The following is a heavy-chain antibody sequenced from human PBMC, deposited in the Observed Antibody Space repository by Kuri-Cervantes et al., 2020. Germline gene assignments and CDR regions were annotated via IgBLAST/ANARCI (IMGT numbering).Heavy chain of an antibody. CDR1: GGTFSSYA. V-gene: IGHV1-69*13. D-gene: IGHD6-19*01. Sequence: SAKVSCKASGGTFSSYAISWVRQAPGQGLEWMGGIIPIFGTANYAQKFQGRVTITADESTSTAYMELRSLRSEGTAVYYCARGVPTSGWYDIRRRNWFDPWGQGTLVTVSS. J-gene: IGHJ5*02. CDR2: IIPIFGTA. CDR3: ARGVPTSGWYDIRRRNWFDP.